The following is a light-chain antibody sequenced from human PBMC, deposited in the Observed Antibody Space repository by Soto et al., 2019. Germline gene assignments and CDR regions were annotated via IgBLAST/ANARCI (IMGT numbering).Light chain of an antibody. V-gene: IGKV1-39*01. J-gene: IGKJ1*01. CDR2: AAS. CDR3: QQSGSSQWT. CDR1: QSISSY. Sequence: DIQMTQSPSPLSASVGGRVTITCRASQSISSYLNWYQQKPWKAPKLLIYAASSLQRGVPSRFSGSGSGTDFTLTISSLQPEDFVVYYCQQSGSSQWTFGQGTTVDIK.